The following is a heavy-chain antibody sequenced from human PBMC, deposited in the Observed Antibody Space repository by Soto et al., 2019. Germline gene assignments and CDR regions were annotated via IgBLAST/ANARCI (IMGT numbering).Heavy chain of an antibody. J-gene: IGHJ5*02. CDR1: GGTFSTYA. V-gene: IGHV1-69*01. CDR2: IIPGFGTT. D-gene: IGHD5-18*01. CDR3: ARDNPYTNSFGNWFDP. Sequence: QVQLVQSGAEVKKPGSSVKVSCKATGGTFSTYAITWVRQAPGQGLEWMGGIIPGFGTTNYAQKFQGRVTISADEATGTAYLELSSLRSDDTAVYYCARDNPYTNSFGNWFDPWGQGTLVTASS.